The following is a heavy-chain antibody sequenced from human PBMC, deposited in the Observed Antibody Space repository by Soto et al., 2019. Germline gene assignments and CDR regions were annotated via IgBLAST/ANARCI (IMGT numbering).Heavy chain of an antibody. CDR1: GYTLTELS. CDR2: FDPEDGET. CDR3: AIDQVVQRGYDYLYEGYKAFDY. Sequence: GASVKVSCKVSGYTLTELSMHWVRQAPGKGLEWMGGFDPEDGETIYAQKFQGRVTMTEDTSTDTAYMELSSLRSEDTAVYYCAIDQVVQRGYDYLYEGYKAFDYWGQGTLVTVSS. V-gene: IGHV1-24*01. D-gene: IGHD5-12*01. J-gene: IGHJ4*02.